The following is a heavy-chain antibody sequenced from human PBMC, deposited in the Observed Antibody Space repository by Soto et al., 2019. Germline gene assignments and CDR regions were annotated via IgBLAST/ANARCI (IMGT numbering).Heavy chain of an antibody. Sequence: QVQLVESGGGVVQPGRSLRLSCAASGFTFSSYAMHWVRQAPGKGLEWVAVISYDGSNKYYADSVKGRFTISRDNSKNTLYLQMNSLRAEDTAVYYCARDPTGGYYYGSSGYYGAEYFQHWGQGTLVTVSS. CDR2: ISYDGSNK. D-gene: IGHD3-22*01. CDR3: ARDPTGGYYYGSSGYYGAEYFQH. V-gene: IGHV3-30-3*01. CDR1: GFTFSSYA. J-gene: IGHJ1*01.